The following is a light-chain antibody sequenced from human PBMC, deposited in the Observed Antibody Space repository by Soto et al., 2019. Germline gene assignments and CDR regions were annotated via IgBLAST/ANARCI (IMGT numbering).Light chain of an antibody. V-gene: IGLV7-46*01. CDR1: TGAVTSGHY. CDR3: LLSYSGAQAV. J-gene: IGLJ2*01. Sequence: QAVVTQEPSLTVSPGGTVTLTCGSSTGAVTSGHYPYWFQQKPGQAPRTLIYDTSNTHSLTPARFSGSLLGGKAALTLSGAQPEDEAEYYCLLSYSGAQAVFGGGTKLTVL. CDR2: DTS.